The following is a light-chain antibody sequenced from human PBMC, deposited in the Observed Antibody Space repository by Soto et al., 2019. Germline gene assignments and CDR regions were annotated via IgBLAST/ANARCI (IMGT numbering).Light chain of an antibody. CDR1: SGSIASNY. J-gene: IGLJ2*01. V-gene: IGLV6-57*04. CDR2: EDN. Sequence: NFMLTQPHSVSEYPGKTVTISCTRRSGSIASNYVQWYQQRPGSAPTTVIYEDNQRPSGVPDRFSGSIDSSSNSASLTISGLKTEDEADYYCQSYDSSIVVFGGGTKLTVL. CDR3: QSYDSSIVV.